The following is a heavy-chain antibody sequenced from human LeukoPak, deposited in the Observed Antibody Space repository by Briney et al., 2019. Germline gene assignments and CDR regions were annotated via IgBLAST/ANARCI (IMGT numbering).Heavy chain of an antibody. CDR1: GYTFTSYG. D-gene: IGHD3-10*01. Sequence: ASVKVSCKASGYTFTSYGISWVRQAPGQGLEWMGWISAYNGNTNYAQKLQGRVTMTTDTSTSTAYMELRSLRSDDTAVYYCAMGQGRRRYYYYGMDVWGQGTTVTVSS. CDR2: ISAYNGNT. J-gene: IGHJ6*02. CDR3: AMGQGRRRYYYYGMDV. V-gene: IGHV1-18*01.